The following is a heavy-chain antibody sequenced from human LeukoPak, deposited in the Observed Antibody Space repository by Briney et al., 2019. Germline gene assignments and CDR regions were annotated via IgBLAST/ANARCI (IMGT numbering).Heavy chain of an antibody. J-gene: IGHJ4*02. CDR2: INAGNGST. CDR3: ARDLAVWGSYRSFDY. CDR1: GYTFTSYA. Sequence: ASVKVSCKASGYTFTSYAMHWVRQAPGQRLEWMGWINAGNGSTKYSQKFQGRVTITRDTSASTAYMELSSLRSEDTAVYYCARDLAVWGSYRSFDYWGQGTLVTVSS. V-gene: IGHV1-3*01. D-gene: IGHD3-16*02.